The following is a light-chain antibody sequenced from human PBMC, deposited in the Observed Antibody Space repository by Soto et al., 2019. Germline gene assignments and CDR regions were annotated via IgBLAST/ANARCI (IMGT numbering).Light chain of an antibody. CDR2: DIS. V-gene: IGKV3-15*01. CDR3: QQYNNWPS. CDR1: QTVSRN. Sequence: VMTQSPATLSVSPGERAALSCRASQTVSRNLAWYQQRPGQAPRLLIYDISNRAAGVQARFSGSGSETDFTLTIRSLQSEDFAVYFCQQYNNWPSCGQGTRLEIK. J-gene: IGKJ5*01.